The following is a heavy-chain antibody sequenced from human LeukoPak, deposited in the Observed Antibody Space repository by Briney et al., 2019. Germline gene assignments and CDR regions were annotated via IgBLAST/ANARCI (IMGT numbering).Heavy chain of an antibody. Sequence: ASVKVSCKASGFTFPSYDINWVRQASGRGLEWMGWMNPNNGNTGYAQKFQGRVTMTRDTSISTAYMELRGLRSEDTAVYYCVRDGEGVAISVNYWFDPWGQGTLVTVSS. CDR1: GFTFPSYD. CDR3: VRDGEGVAISVNYWFDP. D-gene: IGHD3-10*01. J-gene: IGHJ5*02. CDR2: MNPNNGNT. V-gene: IGHV1-8*01.